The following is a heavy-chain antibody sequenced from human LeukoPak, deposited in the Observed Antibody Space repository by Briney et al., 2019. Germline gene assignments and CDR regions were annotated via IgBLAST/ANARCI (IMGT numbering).Heavy chain of an antibody. J-gene: IGHJ5*02. CDR3: ARDRDCSSTSCLPWFDP. D-gene: IGHD2-2*01. CDR1: GGTFSSYA. Sequence: GSSVKVSCKASGGTFSSYAISWVRQAPGQGLEWMGGIIPISGTANYAQKLQGRVTMTTDTSTSTAYMELRSLRSDDTAVYYCARDRDCSSTSCLPWFDPWGQGTLVTVSS. V-gene: IGHV1-69*05. CDR2: IIPISGTA.